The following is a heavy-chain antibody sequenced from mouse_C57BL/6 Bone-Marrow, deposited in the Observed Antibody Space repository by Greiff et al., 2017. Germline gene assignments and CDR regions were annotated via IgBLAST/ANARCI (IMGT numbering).Heavy chain of an antibody. CDR2: IYPRSGNT. CDR1: GYTFTSYG. D-gene: IGHD3-2*02. V-gene: IGHV1-81*01. CDR3: ARRSSGFLFAY. J-gene: IGHJ3*01. Sequence: VQRVESGAELARPGASVKLSCKASGYTFTSYGISWVKQRTGQGLEWIGEIYPRSGNTYYNEKFKGKATLTADKSSSTAYMELRSLTSEDSAVYFCARRSSGFLFAYWGQGTLVTVSA.